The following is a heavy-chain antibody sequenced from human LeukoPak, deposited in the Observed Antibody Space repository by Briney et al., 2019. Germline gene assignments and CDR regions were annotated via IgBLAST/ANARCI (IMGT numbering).Heavy chain of an antibody. J-gene: IGHJ4*02. CDR2: ISSSSSYI. D-gene: IGHD3-22*01. CDR1: GFTFSSYS. Sequence: GGSLRLSCAASGFTFSSYSMNWVRQAPGKGLEWVSSISSSSSYIYYADSVKGRFTISRDNAKNSLYLQMNSLRAEDTAVYCCATAGSSGYYNNYFDYWGQGTLVTVSS. CDR3: ATAGSSGYYNNYFDY. V-gene: IGHV3-21*01.